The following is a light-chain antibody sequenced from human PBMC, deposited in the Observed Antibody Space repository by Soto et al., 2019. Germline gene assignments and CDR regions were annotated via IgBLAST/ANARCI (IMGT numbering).Light chain of an antibody. CDR2: GAS. V-gene: IGKV3-15*01. Sequence: EIVMTQSPATLSVSPGERVTLSCRASQSVSSNLAWYQQKPGQAPRLLIYGASTRATGIPARFSGSGSGTEFTLTISSLQSEDFAVYYCQQYNNWPPLTFGGGTKVKIK. J-gene: IGKJ4*01. CDR1: QSVSSN. CDR3: QQYNNWPPLT.